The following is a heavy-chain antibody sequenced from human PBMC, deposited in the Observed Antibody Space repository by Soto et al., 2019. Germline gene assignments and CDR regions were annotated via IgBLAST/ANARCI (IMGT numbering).Heavy chain of an antibody. D-gene: IGHD2-2*01. Sequence: EVQLLESGGGLVQPGGSLRLSCAASGFTFSSYAMSWVRQAPGKGLEWGSDISGSGGSTYYADSVKGRFTISRDNSKNTLYLQMKSLRAEDTAVYYCAKPPSVVPAAIRFYLDVWGQGTTVTVSS. J-gene: IGHJ6*02. CDR2: ISGSGGST. CDR3: AKPPSVVPAAIRFYLDV. CDR1: GFTFSSYA. V-gene: IGHV3-23*01.